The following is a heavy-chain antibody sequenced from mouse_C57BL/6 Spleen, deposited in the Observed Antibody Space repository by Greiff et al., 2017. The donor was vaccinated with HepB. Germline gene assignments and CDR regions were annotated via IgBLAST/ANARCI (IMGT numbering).Heavy chain of an antibody. D-gene: IGHD2-4*01. J-gene: IGHJ1*03. Sequence: QVQLKESGPELVKPGASVKISCKASGYAFSSSWMNWVKQRPGKGLEWIGRIYPGDGDTNYNGKFKGKATLTADKSSSTAYMQLSSLTSEDSAVYFCARHYDYGWYFDVWGTGTTVTVSS. CDR2: IYPGDGDT. CDR3: ARHYDYGWYFDV. CDR1: GYAFSSSW. V-gene: IGHV1-82*01.